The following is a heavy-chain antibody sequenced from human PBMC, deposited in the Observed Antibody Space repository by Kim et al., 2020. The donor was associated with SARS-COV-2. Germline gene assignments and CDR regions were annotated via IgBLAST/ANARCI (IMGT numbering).Heavy chain of an antibody. CDR2: IDGGNGNT. CDR1: GYTFDTYA. D-gene: IGHD3-10*01. CDR3: AREGSGSYNWLDP. V-gene: IGHV1-3*01. J-gene: IGHJ5*02. Sequence: ASVKVSCKASGYTFDTYALYWVRQAPGQRFEWMGWIDGGNGNTRYSQNFQGRVTITTDTSATTAYMGLSSLTFKDTAVYYCAREGSGSYNWLDPWGQGTLVTVSS.